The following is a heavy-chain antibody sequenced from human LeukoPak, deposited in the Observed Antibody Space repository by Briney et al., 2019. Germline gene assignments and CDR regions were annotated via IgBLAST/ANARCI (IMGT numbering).Heavy chain of an antibody. D-gene: IGHD3-9*01. CDR2: FDPEDGET. Sequence: ASVKVSCKVSGYTLTELSMHWVRQAPGKGLEGMGGFDPEDGETIYAQKFQGRVTMTEDTSTDTAYMELSSLRSEDTAVYYCATGLRYFDWFGYWGQGTLVTVSS. CDR3: ATGLRYFDWFGY. J-gene: IGHJ4*02. CDR1: GYTLTELS. V-gene: IGHV1-24*01.